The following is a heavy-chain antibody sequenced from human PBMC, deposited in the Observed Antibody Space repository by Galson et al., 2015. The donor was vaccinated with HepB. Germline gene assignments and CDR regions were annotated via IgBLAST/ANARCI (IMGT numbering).Heavy chain of an antibody. J-gene: IGHJ5*01. CDR3: ARAGHYGGKGNWFDS. V-gene: IGHV3-66*02. D-gene: IGHD4-23*01. Sequence: SLRLSCAASGFTVGASYMSWVRQAPGKGLEWVSVIYDGGSIYYADFAKGRFIISRDNSKNTLYLQMSGLRAEDTAVYYCARAGHYGGKGNWFDSWGQGTLVTVSS. CDR2: IYDGGSI. CDR1: GFTVGASY.